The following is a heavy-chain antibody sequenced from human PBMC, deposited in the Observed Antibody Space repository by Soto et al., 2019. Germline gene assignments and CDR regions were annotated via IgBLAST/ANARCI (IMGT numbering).Heavy chain of an antibody. CDR1: GFTFSSYA. J-gene: IGHJ4*02. V-gene: IGHV3-23*01. CDR2: ISANGGST. CDR3: AKGLRLGEVSTGVDY. Sequence: EVQLLESGGGLVQPGGSLRLSCAASGFTFSSYAMTWVRQAPGKGLEWVSAISANGGSTYYADSVKGRFTISRDNSKNALYLQMTSLRAEDTALYYCAKGLRLGEVSTGVDYWGQGTLVTVSS. D-gene: IGHD3-16*02.